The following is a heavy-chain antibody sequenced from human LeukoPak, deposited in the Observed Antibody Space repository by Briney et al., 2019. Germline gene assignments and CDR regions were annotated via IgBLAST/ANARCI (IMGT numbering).Heavy chain of an antibody. Sequence: PSETLSLTCSVSGFSITNGYYWAWIRQPPGKGLEWIASIIHTGVTYYNPSLKSRVTISVDTSKNQVSLKVSSVTAADTAVYYCARRQGKQQLRPGAVDYWGQGTLVTVSS. CDR2: IIHTGVT. D-gene: IGHD6-13*01. V-gene: IGHV4-38-2*01. CDR1: GFSITNGYY. J-gene: IGHJ4*02. CDR3: ARRQGKQQLRPGAVDY.